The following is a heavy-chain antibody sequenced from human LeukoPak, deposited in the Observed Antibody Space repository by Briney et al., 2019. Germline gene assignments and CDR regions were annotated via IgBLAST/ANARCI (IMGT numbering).Heavy chain of an antibody. J-gene: IGHJ5*02. CDR3: ARDSIEGRTKFDP. CDR1: GFTFGSHW. D-gene: IGHD1-26*01. Sequence: GGSLRLSCAASGFTFGSHWMHWVRQDPGKGLVWVSRINPDGKRTTYADSVKGRFTISRDNAKNTVYLQMNSLRPDDTALYYCARDSIEGRTKFDPWGQGTLVTVSS. V-gene: IGHV3-74*01. CDR2: INPDGKRT.